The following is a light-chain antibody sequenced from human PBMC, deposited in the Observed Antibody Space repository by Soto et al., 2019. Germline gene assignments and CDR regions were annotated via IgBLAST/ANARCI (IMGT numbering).Light chain of an antibody. V-gene: IGKV3-15*01. CDR3: QQYKTRPRT. J-gene: IGKJ1*01. Sequence: EIVITLSHPPHSASPGASATLSCRASQSVSSDLAWYHQKPGQAPRLLIYGASTRATGIPARFSGSGSGTEFTLTINSLQSEDFAVYYCQQYKTRPRTCGQGTRW. CDR2: GAS. CDR1: QSVSSD.